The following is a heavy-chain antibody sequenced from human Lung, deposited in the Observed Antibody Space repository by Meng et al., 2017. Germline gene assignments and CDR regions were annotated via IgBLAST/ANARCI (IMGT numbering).Heavy chain of an antibody. D-gene: IGHD3-22*01. V-gene: IGHV3-15*01. CDR3: QWLSTHPPDC. J-gene: IGHJ4*02. CDR1: GFTFSNAW. CDR2: IKSKTDGETT. Sequence: EVRLVESGGGLVEPGGSLRLSCATSGFTFSNAWMSWVRQTPGKGLEWLGRIKSKTDGETTDYAAPVKGRFSISRDDAKNTLYLQMNSLKTEDTAVYYCQWLSTHPPDCWGQGTLVTASS.